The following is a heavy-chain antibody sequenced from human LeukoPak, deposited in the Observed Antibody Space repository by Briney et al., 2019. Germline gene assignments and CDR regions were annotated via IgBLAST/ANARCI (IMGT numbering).Heavy chain of an antibody. V-gene: IGHV4-39*01. CDR1: GGSISSSSYY. D-gene: IGHD3-10*01. CDR3: ARLYTGYFDY. Sequence: SETLSLTCTVSGGSISSSSYYWGWIRQPPGKGLEWIGSMYYSGSTYYNASLKSRVTISVDTSKNQFSLKLSSVTAADTAVYYCARLYTGYFDYWGQRTLVTVSS. J-gene: IGHJ4*02. CDR2: MYYSGST.